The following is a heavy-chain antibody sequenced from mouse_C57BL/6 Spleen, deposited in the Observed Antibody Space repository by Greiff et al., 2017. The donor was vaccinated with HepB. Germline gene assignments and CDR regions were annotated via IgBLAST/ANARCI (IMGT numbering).Heavy chain of an antibody. CDR2: IYPGDGAT. J-gene: IGHJ3*01. Sequence: QVQLQQSGPELVKPGASVKISCKASGYAFSSSWMNWVKQRPGKGLEWIGRIYPGDGATNYNGKFKGKATLTADKSSSTAYMQLSSLTSEDSAVYFCARFLLFITTVGNAYWGQGTLVTVSA. CDR3: ARFLLFITTVGNAY. V-gene: IGHV1-82*01. D-gene: IGHD1-1*01. CDR1: GYAFSSSW.